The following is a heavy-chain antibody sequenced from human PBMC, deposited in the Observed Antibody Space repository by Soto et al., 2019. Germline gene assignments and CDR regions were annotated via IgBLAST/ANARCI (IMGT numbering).Heavy chain of an antibody. CDR3: ARASGIAAAGDYYYGMDV. J-gene: IGHJ6*02. V-gene: IGHV1-69*01. CDR2: IIPIFGTA. Sequence: QVQLVQSGAEVKKPGSSVKVSCKASGGTFSSYAISWVRQAPGQGLEWMGGIIPIFGTANYAQKFQGRVTITADESTSTAYMELSSLRSEVTAVYYCARASGIAAAGDYYYGMDVWGQGTTVTVSS. D-gene: IGHD6-13*01. CDR1: GGTFSSYA.